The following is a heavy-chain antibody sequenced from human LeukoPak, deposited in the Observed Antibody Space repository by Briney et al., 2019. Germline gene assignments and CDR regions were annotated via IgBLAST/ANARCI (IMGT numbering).Heavy chain of an antibody. D-gene: IGHD2-2*01. CDR2: INHSGST. Sequence: SETLSLTCAVYGESFSGYYWSWIRQPPGKGLEWIGEINHSGSTNYNPSLKSRVTISVDTSKNQFSLKLSSVTAADTAVYYCARVNYCSSTSCYGNWFDPWGQGTLVTVSS. CDR1: GESFSGYY. J-gene: IGHJ5*02. V-gene: IGHV4-34*01. CDR3: ARVNYCSSTSCYGNWFDP.